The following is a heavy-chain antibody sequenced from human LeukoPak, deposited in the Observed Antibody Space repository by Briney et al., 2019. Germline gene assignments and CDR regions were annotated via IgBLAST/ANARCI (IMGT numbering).Heavy chain of an antibody. CDR3: ARVRVGVAATPLDY. CDR1: GFTFSSYC. V-gene: IGHV3-7*03. Sequence: GGSLRLSCAASGFTFSSYCMSWVRQAPGKGLEWVANIKQDGSEKYYVDSVKGRFTISRDNAKNSPYLQMNSLRAEDTAVYYCARVRVGVAATPLDYWGQGTLVTVSS. D-gene: IGHD2-15*01. CDR2: IKQDGSEK. J-gene: IGHJ4*02.